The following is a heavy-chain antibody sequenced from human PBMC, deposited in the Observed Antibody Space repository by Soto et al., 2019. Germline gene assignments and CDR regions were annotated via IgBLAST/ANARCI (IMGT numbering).Heavy chain of an antibody. CDR2: IIPIFGTA. Sequence: GASVKVSCKASGGTFSSYAISWVRQAPGQGLEWMGGIIPIFGTANYAQKFQGRVTITADESTSTAYMELSSLRSEDTAVYYCARVTARSVFDYYGMDVWGQGTTVTVSS. D-gene: IGHD6-6*01. J-gene: IGHJ6*02. CDR1: GGTFSSYA. CDR3: ARVTARSVFDYYGMDV. V-gene: IGHV1-69*13.